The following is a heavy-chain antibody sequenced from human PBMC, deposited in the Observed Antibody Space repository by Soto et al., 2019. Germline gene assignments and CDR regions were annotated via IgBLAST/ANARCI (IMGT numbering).Heavy chain of an antibody. V-gene: IGHV1-18*01. CDR3: ARVMIYDSSGYSYGY. D-gene: IGHD3-22*01. Sequence: GASVKVSCKASGYTFTSYGISWVRQAPGQGLEWMGWISAYNGNTNYAQKLQGRVTMTTDTSTSTAYMELRSLRSDDTAVYYCARVMIYDSSGYSYGYWGQGTLVTVSS. J-gene: IGHJ4*02. CDR1: GYTFTSYG. CDR2: ISAYNGNT.